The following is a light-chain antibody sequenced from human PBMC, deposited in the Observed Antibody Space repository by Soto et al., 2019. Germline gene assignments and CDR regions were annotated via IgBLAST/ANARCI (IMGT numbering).Light chain of an antibody. CDR2: AAS. V-gene: IGKV1-39*01. CDR3: QQNYSTPLA. CDR1: QSISRD. Sequence: DIQMTQSPFSLSASVGDRVTITCRASQSISRDLNWYQQKPGKAPNLLIYAASTLESGVPSRFSGSGSGTDFTLTISSLQLEDFATYYCQQNYSTPLAFGGGIKVDIK. J-gene: IGKJ4*01.